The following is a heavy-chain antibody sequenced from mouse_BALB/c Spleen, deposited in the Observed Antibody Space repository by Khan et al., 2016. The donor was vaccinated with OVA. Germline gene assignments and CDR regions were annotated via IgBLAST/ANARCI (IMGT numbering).Heavy chain of an antibody. CDR2: IALGCVSI. Sequence: DLVMPGAAVTLSCKASGSPFISSWFNWLKQRLGHVLECIGRIALGCVSISYLAMFKGKATLTLAAPPSTAYIQLSSLSSEDSAVYFCARSNYYGSGRYAMDYWGQGTSVTVSS. V-gene: IGHV1S41*01. D-gene: IGHD1-1*01. CDR3: ARSNYYGSGRYAMDY. CDR1: GSPFISSW. J-gene: IGHJ4*01.